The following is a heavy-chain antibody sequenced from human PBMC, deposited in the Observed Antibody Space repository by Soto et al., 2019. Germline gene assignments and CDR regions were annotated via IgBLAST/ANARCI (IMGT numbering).Heavy chain of an antibody. V-gene: IGHV3-30*18. CDR2: ISYDGSNK. D-gene: IGHD3-22*01. CDR3: AKGYYYDSSGYSVAFDY. J-gene: IGHJ4*02. Sequence: GGSLRLSCAASGFTFSSYGMHWVRQAPGKGLEWVAVISYDGSNKYYADSVKGRFTISRDNSKNTLYLQMNSLRAEDTAVYYCAKGYYYDSSGYSVAFDYWGQGTLVTVSS. CDR1: GFTFSSYG.